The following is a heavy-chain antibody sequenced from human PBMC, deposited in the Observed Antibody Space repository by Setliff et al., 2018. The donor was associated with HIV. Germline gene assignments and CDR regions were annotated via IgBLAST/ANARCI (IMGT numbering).Heavy chain of an antibody. V-gene: IGHV4-4*07. D-gene: IGHD1-1*01. CDR2: IYTSGNT. J-gene: IGHJ3*02. CDR1: GGSISSHY. CDR3: ARNGPFPTDAFDI. Sequence: SETLSLTCTVSGGSISSHYWSWIRQPAGKGLEWIGRIYTSGNTNYNPSLKSRVTISVDTSKNQFSLKLSSVTAADTAVYYCARNGPFPTDAFDIWGQGTKVTISS.